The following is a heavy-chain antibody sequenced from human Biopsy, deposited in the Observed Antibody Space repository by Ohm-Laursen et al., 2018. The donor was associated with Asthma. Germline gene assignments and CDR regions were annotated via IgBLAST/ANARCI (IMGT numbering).Heavy chain of an antibody. D-gene: IGHD1-26*01. CDR2: ISFDGTNR. CDR1: GFSFSNYG. V-gene: IGHV3-30*18. J-gene: IGHJ4*02. CDR3: AKEVFPGWELRRGPDS. Sequence: SLRLSCAASGFSFSNYGMHWVRQAPGKGLDWVAVISFDGTNRNYTASVKGRFTISRDNSGNTLHLEMNSLRAEDTAVYFCAKEVFPGWELRRGPDSWGQGTLVTVSS.